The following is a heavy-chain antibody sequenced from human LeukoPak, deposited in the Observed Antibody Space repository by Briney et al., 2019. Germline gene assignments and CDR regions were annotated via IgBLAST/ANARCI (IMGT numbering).Heavy chain of an antibody. CDR3: ARAYTNGDYLDY. CDR2: ISDSSRHI. CDR1: GFTFSDYW. D-gene: IGHD4-17*01. V-gene: IGHV3-21*01. J-gene: IGHJ4*02. Sequence: PGGSLRLSCAASGFTFSDYWMSWVRQAPGKGLEWVSCISDSSRHIYYADSVKGRFTISRDNAKSSASLQMNSLRVDDTAVYYCARAYTNGDYLDYWGQGTLVTVSS.